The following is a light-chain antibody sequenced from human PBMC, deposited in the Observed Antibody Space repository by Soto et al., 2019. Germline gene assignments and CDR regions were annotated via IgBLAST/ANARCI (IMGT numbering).Light chain of an antibody. Sequence: EIVLTQSPGTLSLSPGERATLSCRATQSVISNYLAWYQQKPGQAPRLLIYDASSRAAGIPDRFSGSGSGTDFTLTINRPEPEDFAVYFCHQYGGSLPYTFGQGTKLEIK. CDR1: QSVISNY. V-gene: IGKV3-20*01. CDR3: HQYGGSLPYT. J-gene: IGKJ2*01. CDR2: DAS.